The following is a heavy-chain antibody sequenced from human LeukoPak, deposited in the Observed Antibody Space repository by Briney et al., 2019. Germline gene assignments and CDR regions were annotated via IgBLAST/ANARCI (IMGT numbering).Heavy chain of an antibody. Sequence: GGSLRLSCAASGLTFSSYAMSWVRQAPGKGLEWVSAISGSGGSTYYADSVKGRFTISRDNSKNTLYLQMNSLRAEDTAVYYCARDQDSYGSYDYWGQGTLVTVSS. CDR2: ISGSGGST. V-gene: IGHV3-23*01. CDR1: GLTFSSYA. J-gene: IGHJ4*02. CDR3: ARDQDSYGSYDY. D-gene: IGHD5-18*01.